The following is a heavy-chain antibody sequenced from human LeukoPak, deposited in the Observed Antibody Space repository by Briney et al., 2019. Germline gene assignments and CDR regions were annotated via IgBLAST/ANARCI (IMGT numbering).Heavy chain of an antibody. V-gene: IGHV1-69*13. CDR3: ARAVAVAGTINAFDI. CDR1: GYTFTSYG. J-gene: IGHJ3*02. Sequence: SVKVSCKASGYTFTSYGISWVRQAPGQGLEWVGGIIPIFGTANYAQKFQGRITITADESTSTAYMELSSLRSEDTAVYYCARAVAVAGTINAFDIWGQGTMVTVSS. CDR2: IIPIFGTA. D-gene: IGHD6-19*01.